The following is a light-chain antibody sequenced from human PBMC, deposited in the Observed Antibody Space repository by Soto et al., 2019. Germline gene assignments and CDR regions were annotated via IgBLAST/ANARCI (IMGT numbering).Light chain of an antibody. CDR2: DAS. CDR3: QQYNSYWT. Sequence: ESVLAPSPATLWLSREERATLSCGASQSVSTYLAWYQQKPGQAPRLLIYDASNRATGIPARFSGSRSGTDFTVTISSLQPDDFATYYCQQYNSYWTFGQGTKVDIK. J-gene: IGKJ1*01. CDR1: QSVSTY. V-gene: IGKV3-11*01.